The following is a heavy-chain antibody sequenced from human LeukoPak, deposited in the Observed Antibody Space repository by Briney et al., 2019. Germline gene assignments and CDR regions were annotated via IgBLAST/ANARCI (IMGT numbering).Heavy chain of an antibody. CDR3: ARGAGSYYGYFQS. J-gene: IGHJ1*01. CDR2: ISSSYSTI. Sequence: GGSLRLSCAASGFTFSSYSMNWVRQAPGKGLEWVSYISSSYSTIFYADSVKGRFTISRGNAKNSLYLQMNSLRAEDTAVYFCARGAGSYYGYFQSWGQGTLVTVSS. V-gene: IGHV3-48*04. CDR1: GFTFSSYS. D-gene: IGHD1-26*01.